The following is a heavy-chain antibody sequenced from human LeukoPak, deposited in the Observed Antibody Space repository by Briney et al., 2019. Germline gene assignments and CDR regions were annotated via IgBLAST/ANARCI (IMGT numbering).Heavy chain of an antibody. D-gene: IGHD5-24*01. CDR3: ARVEAATTNPRFGY. V-gene: IGHV4-30-2*05. J-gene: IGHJ4*02. CDR2: IYHSGST. CDR1: GGSISSGGYY. Sequence: PSETLSLTCTVSGGSISSGGYYWSWIRQPPGKGLEWIGYIYHSGSTYYNPSLRSRAIISVDTSKNQFSLTSVTAADTAMYYCARVEAATTNPRFGYWGQGALVTVSS.